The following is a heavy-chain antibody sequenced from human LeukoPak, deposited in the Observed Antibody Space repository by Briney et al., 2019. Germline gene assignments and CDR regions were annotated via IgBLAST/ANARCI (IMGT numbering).Heavy chain of an antibody. CDR1: GGSISSSDYY. CDR2: IYYGGST. D-gene: IGHD2-15*01. CDR3: ARALGYCSGGSCTRGYNWFDP. V-gene: IGHV4-39*01. Sequence: SETLSLTCTVSGGSISSSDYYWGWIRQPPGKGLEWIGSIYYGGSTYYNPSLKSRVTISVDTSMNQFSLKLSFVTTADTAVYYCARALGYCSGGSCTRGYNWFDPWGQGALVTVPS. J-gene: IGHJ5*02.